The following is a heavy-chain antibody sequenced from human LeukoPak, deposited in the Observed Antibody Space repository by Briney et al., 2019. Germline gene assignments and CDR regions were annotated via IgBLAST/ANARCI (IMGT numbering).Heavy chain of an antibody. CDR1: GFNVSSNY. D-gene: IGHD3-16*01. V-gene: IGHV3-30*02. Sequence: PGGSLRLSCAASGFNVSSNYMSWVRQAPGKGLEWVAFIRYDGSSKYFADSVKGRFTISRDNSKDTLYLQMNSLRAEDTAVYYCAKGLTFGFDYWGQGTLVTVSS. CDR3: AKGLTFGFDY. J-gene: IGHJ4*02. CDR2: IRYDGSSK.